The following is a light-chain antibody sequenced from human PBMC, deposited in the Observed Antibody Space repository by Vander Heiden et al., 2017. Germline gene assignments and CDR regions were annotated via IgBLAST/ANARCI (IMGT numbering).Light chain of an antibody. CDR1: SSNIGSNA. V-gene: IGLV1-44*01. CDR2: NNN. CDR3: AAWDDSLNGPV. Sequence: QSVLTQPPPASGTPGRSVIISCSGSSSNIGSNAANWYQQLPGTAPKLLMYNNNQRPSGVPDRFSGSKSGTSASLAISGLQSEDEADYYCAAWDDSLNGPVFGGGTKLTVL. J-gene: IGLJ2*01.